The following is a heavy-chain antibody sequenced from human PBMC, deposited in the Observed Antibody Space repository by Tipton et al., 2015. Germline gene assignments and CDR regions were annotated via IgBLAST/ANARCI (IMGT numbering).Heavy chain of an antibody. D-gene: IGHD3-9*01. CDR3: ACQDYDSLTRDYQTVDY. Sequence: TLSLTCTVSGGSISSFRYYWGWIRQSPGKGLEWIASIYFSGSTYYNPSFKSRATISVDTSKEQFSLRLSSVTAADTAVYYCACQDYDSLTRDYQTVDYWGQGTLVTVSS. J-gene: IGHJ4*02. CDR2: IYFSGST. CDR1: GGSISSFRYY. V-gene: IGHV4-39*01.